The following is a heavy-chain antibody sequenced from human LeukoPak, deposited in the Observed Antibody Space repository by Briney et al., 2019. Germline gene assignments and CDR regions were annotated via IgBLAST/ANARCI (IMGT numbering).Heavy chain of an antibody. CDR3: ARQSYDSSLYNWFDP. D-gene: IGHD3-22*01. J-gene: IGHJ5*02. Sequence: GESLKISCKGSGYSFTSYWIGWVRQMPGKGLEWMGIIYPGDSDTRYSPSFQGQVTISADKSISTAYLQWCSLKASDTTMYYCARQSYDSSLYNWFDPWGQGTLVTVSS. CDR1: GYSFTSYW. CDR2: IYPGDSDT. V-gene: IGHV5-51*01.